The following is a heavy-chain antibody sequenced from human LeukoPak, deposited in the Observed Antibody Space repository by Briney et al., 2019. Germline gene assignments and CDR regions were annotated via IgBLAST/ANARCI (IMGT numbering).Heavy chain of an antibody. CDR2: IYSGGST. CDR1: GFTVSSNY. Sequence: SGGSLRLSCAASGFTVSSNYMSWVRQAPGKGLEWVSVIYSGGSTYYADSVKGRFTISRDNSKNTLYLQMNSLRAEDTAVYYCAKDFGRSVVIMFDYWGQGTLVTVSS. CDR3: AKDFGRSVVIMFDY. D-gene: IGHD3-3*01. J-gene: IGHJ4*02. V-gene: IGHV3-66*02.